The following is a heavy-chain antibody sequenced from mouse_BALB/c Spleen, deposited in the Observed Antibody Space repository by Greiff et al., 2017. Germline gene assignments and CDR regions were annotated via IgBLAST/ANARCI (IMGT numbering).Heavy chain of an antibody. CDR2: ISYSGST. CDR3: ARGDSSGIYAMDD. J-gene: IGHJ4*01. D-gene: IGHD3-2*01. V-gene: IGHV3-8*02. Sequence: EVKLMESGPSLVKPSQTLSLTCSVTGVSITSGYWNWIRKFPGNKLEYMGYISYSGSTYYNPSLKSRISITRDTSKNQYYLQLNSVTTEDTAAYYCARGDSSGIYAMDDWGQGTSVTVSS. CDR1: GVSITSGY.